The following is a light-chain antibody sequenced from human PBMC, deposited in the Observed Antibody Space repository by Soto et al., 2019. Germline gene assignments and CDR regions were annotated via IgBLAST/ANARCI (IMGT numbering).Light chain of an antibody. CDR3: LQDYDFTYT. CDR1: QDIRVD. V-gene: IGKV1-6*02. J-gene: IGKJ2*01. Sequence: AIQMTQYPPSLSASVGDRVIITCRASQDIRVDVGWLQQKPGHAPNLLIYAASTLHTGVPSRLAGSGYGTDLTITINDMKTEDVATYLCLQDYDFTYTFGQGTKVDIK. CDR2: AAS.